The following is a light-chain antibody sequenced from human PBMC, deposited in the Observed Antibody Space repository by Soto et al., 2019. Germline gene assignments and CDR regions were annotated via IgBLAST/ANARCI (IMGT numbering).Light chain of an antibody. J-gene: IGLJ3*02. Sequence: QSALTQPASVSGSPGQSITISCTGTNSDVGSYNLVSWYQQHPGKAPKLMIYEVSKRPSGVSNRFSGSKSGNTASLTISGLQPEDEADYSCCSYAGSRNRVFGGGTKLTVL. CDR3: CSYAGSRNRV. V-gene: IGLV2-23*02. CDR1: NSDVGSYNL. CDR2: EVS.